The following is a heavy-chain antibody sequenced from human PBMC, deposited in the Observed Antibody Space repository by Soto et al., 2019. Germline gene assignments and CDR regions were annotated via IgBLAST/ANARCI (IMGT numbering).Heavy chain of an antibody. Sequence: GGSLRLSCAASGFTFSSYGMHWVRQAPGKGLEWVAVIWYDGSNKYYADSVKGRFTISRDNSKNTLYLQMNSLRAEDTAVYYCARDYWYYYYMDVWGKGTTVTVSS. CDR2: IWYDGSNK. CDR3: ARDYWYYYYMDV. J-gene: IGHJ6*03. CDR1: GFTFSSYG. V-gene: IGHV3-33*01. D-gene: IGHD2-15*01.